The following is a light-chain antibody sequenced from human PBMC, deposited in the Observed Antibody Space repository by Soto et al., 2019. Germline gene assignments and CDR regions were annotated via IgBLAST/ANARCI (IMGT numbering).Light chain of an antibody. CDR1: QNVSNW. J-gene: IGKJ2*01. CDR2: KAS. V-gene: IGKV1-5*03. CDR3: QQYSKEST. Sequence: DVEMTQSPSTLPTSIGDRVTINCRASQNVSNWLAWYQQKPRKAPKLLIYKASRLESGVPSRFSASGSGTDFTLTINRLQSDDFATYFCQQYSKESTFGQGTKLEIK.